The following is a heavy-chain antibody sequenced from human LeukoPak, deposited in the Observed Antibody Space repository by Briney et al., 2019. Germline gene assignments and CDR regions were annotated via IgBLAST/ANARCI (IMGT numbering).Heavy chain of an antibody. V-gene: IGHV1-2*02. J-gene: IGHJ4*02. D-gene: IGHD3-10*01. CDR3: AREPHYYGSGSGDY. Sequence: ASVKVSCKASGYTFTGYYMHWVRQAPGQGLEWMGWINPNSGGTNYAQKFQGRVTMTRDTSISTAYMELSRLRSDDMAVYYCAREPHYYGSGSGDYWGQGTLVTVSS. CDR2: INPNSGGT. CDR1: GYTFTGYY.